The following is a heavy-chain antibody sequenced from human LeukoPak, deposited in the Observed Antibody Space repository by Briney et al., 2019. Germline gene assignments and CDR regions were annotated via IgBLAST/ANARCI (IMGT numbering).Heavy chain of an antibody. CDR1: GGTFSSYA. V-gene: IGHV1-69*05. Sequence: SVKVSCKASGGTFSSYAISWVRQAPGQGLEWMGGIIPIFGTANYAQKFRGRVTITTDESTSTAYMELSSLRSEGTAVYYCARAYNWNYFDFDYWGQGTLVTVSS. CDR3: ARAYNWNYFDFDY. D-gene: IGHD1-7*01. CDR2: IIPIFGTA. J-gene: IGHJ4*02.